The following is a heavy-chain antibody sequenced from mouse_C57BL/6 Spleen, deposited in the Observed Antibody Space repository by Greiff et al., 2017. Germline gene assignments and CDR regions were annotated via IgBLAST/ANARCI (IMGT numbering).Heavy chain of an antibody. CDR1: GYAFSSYW. CDR2: IYPGDGDT. J-gene: IGHJ4*01. CDR3: ARSAVVGGMDY. D-gene: IGHD1-1*01. V-gene: IGHV1-80*01. Sequence: QVQLKESGAELVKPGASVKISCKASGYAFSSYWMNWVKQRPGKGLEWIGQIYPGDGDTNYNGKFKGKATLTADKSSSTAYMQLSSLTSEDSAVYFCARSAVVGGMDYWGQGTSVTVSS.